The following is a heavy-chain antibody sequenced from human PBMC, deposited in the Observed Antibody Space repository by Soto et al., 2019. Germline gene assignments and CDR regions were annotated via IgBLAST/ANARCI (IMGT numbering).Heavy chain of an antibody. D-gene: IGHD2-2*01. V-gene: IGHV3-73*02. CDR2: IRSKANSYAT. CDR3: TRPSEPGDY. J-gene: IGHJ4*02. Sequence: EVQLVESGGDLVQPGGSLKLSCAASGFTFSGSSMHWVRQASGKGLEWLGRIRSKANSYATAYAASVTGRFTISRDDSKNTAYLQMNSLRTEDTAVYYCTRPSEPGDYWGQGTLVTVSS. CDR1: GFTFSGSS.